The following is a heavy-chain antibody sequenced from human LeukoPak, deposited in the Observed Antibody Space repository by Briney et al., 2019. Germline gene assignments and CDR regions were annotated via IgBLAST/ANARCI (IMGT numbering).Heavy chain of an antibody. CDR2: INSDGSTI. V-gene: IGHV3-74*01. CDR1: GFIFSSTW. CDR3: ATAGNYRFDY. J-gene: IGHJ4*02. Sequence: GGSLRLSCAGSGFIFSSTWMHWVRQAPGEGLVWVSRINSDGSTINYADSVKGRLTISRDNAKNTLYLQMNSLRVEDTALYFCATAGNYRFDYWGQGPRVTVPT. D-gene: IGHD1-7*01.